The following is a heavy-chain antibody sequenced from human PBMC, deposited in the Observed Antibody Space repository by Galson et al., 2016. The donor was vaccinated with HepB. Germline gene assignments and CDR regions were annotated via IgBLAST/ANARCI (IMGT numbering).Heavy chain of an antibody. Sequence: SLRLSCAASGFTVSSNYMSWVRQAPGKGLEWVPIIYGYGNANYADSVKGRFTLSRHNSENTLYLQMNSLGPEDTAVYYCAKGGHSGTYDVGYYDFWGQGTLVTVSS. D-gene: IGHD3-3*01. CDR3: AKGGHSGTYDVGYYDF. J-gene: IGHJ4*02. CDR1: GFTVSSNY. CDR2: IYGYGNA. V-gene: IGHV3-53*04.